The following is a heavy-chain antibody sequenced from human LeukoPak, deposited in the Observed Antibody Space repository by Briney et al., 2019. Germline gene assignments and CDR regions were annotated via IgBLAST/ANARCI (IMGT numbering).Heavy chain of an antibody. V-gene: IGHV3-30*02. CDR2: IRYDGSNK. D-gene: IGHD7-27*01. CDR1: GFTFSSYG. J-gene: IGHJ4*02. Sequence: PGGSLRLSCAASGFTFSSYGMHWVRQAPGKGLEWVAFIRYDGSNKYYADSVKGRFTISRDNSKNTLYLQMNSLRAEDTAVYYCAKDGGLTGDSYYFDYWGQGTLVTVSS. CDR3: AKDGGLTGDSYYFDY.